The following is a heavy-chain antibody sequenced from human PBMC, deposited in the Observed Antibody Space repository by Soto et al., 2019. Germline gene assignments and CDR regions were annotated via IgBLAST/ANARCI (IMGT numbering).Heavy chain of an antibody. V-gene: IGHV4-59*01. CDR3: ARDMRAAGTFDYYYYYMDV. J-gene: IGHJ6*03. CDR2: IYYSGST. Sequence: SETLSLTCTVSGGSISSYYWSWIRQPPGKGLEWIGYIYYSGSTNYNPSLKSRVTISVDTSKNQFSLKLSSVTAADTAVYYCARDMRAAGTFDYYYYYMDVWGKGTTVTVSS. D-gene: IGHD6-13*01. CDR1: GGSISSYY.